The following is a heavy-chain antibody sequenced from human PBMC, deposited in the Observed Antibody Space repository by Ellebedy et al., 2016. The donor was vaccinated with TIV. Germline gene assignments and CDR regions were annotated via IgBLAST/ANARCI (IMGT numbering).Heavy chain of an antibody. CDR1: GYTFIDYG. CDR2: VSAYSGNT. V-gene: IGHV1-18*01. Sequence: AASVKVSCKSSGYTFIDYGISWVRPAPAQGLDWMGLVSAYSGNTNYADNLQGRVTMTTDTSTDTAYMELRSLRSDDTAVYYCARYSGSGTYEPNGMDVWGQGTTVTVSS. CDR3: ARYSGSGTYEPNGMDV. D-gene: IGHD3-10*01. J-gene: IGHJ6*02.